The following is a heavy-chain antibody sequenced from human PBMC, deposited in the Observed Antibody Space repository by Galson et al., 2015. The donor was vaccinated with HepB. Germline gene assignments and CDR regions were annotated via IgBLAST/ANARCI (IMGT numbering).Heavy chain of an antibody. CDR1: GYTFTNFY. V-gene: IGHV1-2*02. J-gene: IGHJ6*02. Sequence: SVKVSCKASGYTFTNFYIHWVRQVPGQGPECMGWVNPNSGATTYTPKFQDRLTMTRDTSLRTVYMELNRLTSDDTAVYYCARGLYDILTGSRLRGYDHFGMDVWGQGTAVTVSS. CDR3: ARGLYDILTGSRLRGYDHFGMDV. D-gene: IGHD3-9*01. CDR2: VNPNSGAT.